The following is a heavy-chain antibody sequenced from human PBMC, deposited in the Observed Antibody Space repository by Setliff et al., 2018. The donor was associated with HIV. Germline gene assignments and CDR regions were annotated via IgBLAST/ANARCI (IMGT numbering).Heavy chain of an antibody. Sequence: VASVKVSCKASGGSFSRNAISWVRQAPGHGLEWMGWMNPNSGNTGYAQKFQGRVTLTRHTSISTAYMELNSLRSEDTAVYYCARGAWYTSGWYSSRYMDVWGKGTTVTVSS. CDR1: GGSFSRNA. V-gene: IGHV1-8*01. CDR2: MNPNSGNT. J-gene: IGHJ6*03. D-gene: IGHD6-19*01. CDR3: ARGAWYTSGWYSSRYMDV.